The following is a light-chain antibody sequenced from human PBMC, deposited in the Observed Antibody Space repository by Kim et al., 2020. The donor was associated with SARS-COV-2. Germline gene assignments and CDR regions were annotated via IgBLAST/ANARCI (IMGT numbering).Light chain of an antibody. CDR3: QQSYNTPYT. V-gene: IGKV1-39*01. CDR2: TAS. J-gene: IGKJ2*01. Sequence: DIQMTQSPSSLSASVGDRVTITCRASQSINGYLNWYEQEPGKAPKLLIYTASSLQSGVPSRFSGSGSGTDFTLTISSLQPEDSAVYYCQQSYNTPYTFGQGTKLEI. CDR1: QSINGY.